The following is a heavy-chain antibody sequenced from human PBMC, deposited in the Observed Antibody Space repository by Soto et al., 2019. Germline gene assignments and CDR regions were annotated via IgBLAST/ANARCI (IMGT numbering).Heavy chain of an antibody. V-gene: IGHV4-34*01. J-gene: IGHJ4*02. CDR2: INHSGST. D-gene: IGHD4-4*01. Sequence: SETLSLTCVVYGGSFRGSYWSWIRQAPGKGLEWIGEINHSGSTNSNPSLKSRVTISVDTSKNQFSLNLSSVTAADTAIYYCARGHSTSGVDYWGQGTPVTVSS. CDR1: GGSFRGSY. CDR3: ARGHSTSGVDY.